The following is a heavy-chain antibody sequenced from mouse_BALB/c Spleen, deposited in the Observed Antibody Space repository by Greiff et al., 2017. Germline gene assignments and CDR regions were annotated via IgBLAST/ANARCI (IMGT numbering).Heavy chain of an antibody. CDR2: IRLKSNNYAT. D-gene: IGHD2-1*01. J-gene: IGHJ2*01. V-gene: IGHV6-6*02. Sequence: EVQLVESGGGLVQPGGSMKLPCVASGFTFSNYWMNWVRQSPEKGLEWVAEIRLKSNNYATHYAESVKGRFTISRDDSKSSVYLQMNNLRAEDTGIYYCTRDGNHYFDYWGQGTTLTVSS. CDR3: TRDGNHYFDY. CDR1: GFTFSNYW.